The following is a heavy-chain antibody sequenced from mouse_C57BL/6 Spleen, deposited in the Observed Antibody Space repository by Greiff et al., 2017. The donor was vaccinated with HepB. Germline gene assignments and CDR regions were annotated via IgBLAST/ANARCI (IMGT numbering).Heavy chain of an antibody. CDR3: ARANWDRWYFDV. V-gene: IGHV5-17*01. CDR1: GFTFSDYG. D-gene: IGHD4-1*01. Sequence: EVQGVESGGGLVKPGGSLKLSCAASGFTFSDYGMHWVRQAPAKGLEWVAYISSGSSTIYYADTVKGRFTISRDNAKNTLFLQMTSLRSEDTAMYYCARANWDRWYFDVWGTGTTVTVSS. J-gene: IGHJ1*03. CDR2: ISSGSSTI.